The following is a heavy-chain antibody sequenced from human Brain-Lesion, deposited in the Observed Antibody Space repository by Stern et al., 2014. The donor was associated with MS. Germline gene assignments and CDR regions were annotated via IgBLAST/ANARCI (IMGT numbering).Heavy chain of an antibody. CDR3: AGGLGF. CDR2: ITWDGGST. V-gene: IGHV3-43D*03. D-gene: IGHD2-21*01. J-gene: IGHJ4*02. Sequence: EVQLVESGGVVVQPGGSLRLSCAASGFTFDDYAMHWVRQAPGKGLEWVSLITWDGGSTSYTDSVKGRFSIPRDNRKSFLYLQMNSLRPEDTALYYCAGGLGFWGRGTLVTVSS. CDR1: GFTFDDYA.